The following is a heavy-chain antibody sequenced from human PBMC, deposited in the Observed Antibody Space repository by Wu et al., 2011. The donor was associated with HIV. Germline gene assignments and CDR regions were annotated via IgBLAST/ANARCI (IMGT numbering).Heavy chain of an antibody. CDR3: ARSGGAAAGTDHDAFDI. V-gene: IGHV1-2*02. D-gene: IGHD6-13*01. CDR2: IDPNSGGT. J-gene: IGHJ3*02. Sequence: VQLVQSGAEVKKPGGLSEGLLQGFWIHLHRLHIHWVRQAPGQGLEWMGWIDPNSGGTNYARKFQGRVTMTRDTSISTAYMELSRLRSDDTAVYYCARSGGAAAGTDHDAFDIWGQGTMVTVSS. CDR1: IHLHRLH.